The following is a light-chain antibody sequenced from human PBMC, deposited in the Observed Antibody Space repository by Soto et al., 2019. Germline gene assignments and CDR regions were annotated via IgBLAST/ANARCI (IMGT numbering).Light chain of an antibody. J-gene: IGKJ5*01. Sequence: DIQMTQSPSSLSASVGERVTITCRASQSISSYLNWYQQKPGKAPKLLIYAASSLQSGVPSRFSGSGSGTDVTLTISSLQPEDFATYYCQLSYSTPSITFGQGTRLEIK. CDR1: QSISSY. V-gene: IGKV1-39*01. CDR3: QLSYSTPSIT. CDR2: AAS.